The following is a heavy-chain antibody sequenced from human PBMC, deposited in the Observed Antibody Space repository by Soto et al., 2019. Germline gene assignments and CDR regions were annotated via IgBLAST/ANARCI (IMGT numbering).Heavy chain of an antibody. V-gene: IGHV1-18*01. CDR2: IKVYNGNT. J-gene: IGHJ4*02. CDR1: GYAFNSFG. D-gene: IGHD2-15*01. CDR3: AREAGWEWKLLRIDSLAY. Sequence: QVQLVQSGGEVKKPGASVKISCKASGYAFNSFGFSWVRQAPGQGLEWMGRIKVYNGNTDYAQKFQGRVTLTTDTSTSTAHMEVRSARPHDTAVYYCAREAGWEWKLLRIDSLAYWGQGTPVTVAS.